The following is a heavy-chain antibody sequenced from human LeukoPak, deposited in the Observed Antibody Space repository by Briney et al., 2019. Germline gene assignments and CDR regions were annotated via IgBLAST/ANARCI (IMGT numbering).Heavy chain of an antibody. V-gene: IGHV4-4*07. CDR3: ARDPGWGSGYDLTYYYYGMDV. Sequence: PSETLSLTCTVSGGSISSYYWSWIRQPAGKGLEWIGRIYTSGSTNYNPSLKSRVTMSVDTSKNQFSLKLSSVTAADTAVYYCARDPGWGSGYDLTYYYYGMDVWGQGTTVTVS. D-gene: IGHD5-12*01. J-gene: IGHJ6*02. CDR1: GGSISSYY. CDR2: IYTSGST.